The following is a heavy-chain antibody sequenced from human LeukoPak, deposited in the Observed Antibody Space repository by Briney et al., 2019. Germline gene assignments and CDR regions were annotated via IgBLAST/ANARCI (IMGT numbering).Heavy chain of an antibody. CDR1: GGSISSYY. CDR2: IYYSGST. D-gene: IGHD3-22*01. CDR3: ARGFDGTFDSSGYYVDY. V-gene: IGHV4-59*12. J-gene: IGHJ4*02. Sequence: SETLSLTCTVSGGSISSYYWSWIRQPPGKGLEWIGYIYYSGSTNYNPSLKSRVTISVDTSKNQFSLKLRSVTAADTAVYYCARGFDGTFDSSGYYVDYWGQGTLVTVSS.